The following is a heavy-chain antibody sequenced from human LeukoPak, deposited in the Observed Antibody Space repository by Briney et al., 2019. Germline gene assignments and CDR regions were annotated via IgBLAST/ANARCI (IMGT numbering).Heavy chain of an antibody. CDR3: ARVVMRYDSSGYGAFDI. D-gene: IGHD3-22*01. Sequence: SVKVSCKASGGTFSSYTISWVRQAPGQGLEWMGGIIPIFGTANYAQKFQGRVTITTDESTSTAYMELSSLRSEDTAVYYCARVVMRYDSSGYGAFDIWGQGTMVTVSS. CDR1: GGTFSSYT. V-gene: IGHV1-69*05. CDR2: IIPIFGTA. J-gene: IGHJ3*02.